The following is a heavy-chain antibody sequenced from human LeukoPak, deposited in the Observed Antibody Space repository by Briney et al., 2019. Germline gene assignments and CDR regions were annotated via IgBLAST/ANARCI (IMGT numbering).Heavy chain of an antibody. CDR2: INPAGSDT. Sequence: GGSLNLSCAASGFSFNSYWMTWVRPAPGRGLEWVANINPAGSDTYYVDPVRGRFTISRDNAKNLVYLQMSSLRAEDTAVYSCARFGYVAGLDLWGQGTLVTVSS. CDR3: ARFGYVAGLDL. D-gene: IGHD3-16*01. V-gene: IGHV3-7*01. J-gene: IGHJ4*02. CDR1: GFSFNSYW.